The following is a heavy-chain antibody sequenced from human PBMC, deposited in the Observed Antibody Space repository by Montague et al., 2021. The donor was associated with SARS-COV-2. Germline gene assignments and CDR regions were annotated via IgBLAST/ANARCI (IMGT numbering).Heavy chain of an antibody. CDR3: ARFGSGTLEFDL. D-gene: IGHD1-26*01. Sequence: TLSLTCTVSGASISTGIYYWSWISQPAGNGLEWIGCIRTTGHTDYNRSIESRVFMSVDTSTNQFSLSLTSVTAADTAVSFCARFGSGTLEFDLWGQGTLVTVSS. V-gene: IGHV4-61*02. J-gene: IGHJ4*02. CDR2: IRTTGHT. CDR1: GASISTGIYY.